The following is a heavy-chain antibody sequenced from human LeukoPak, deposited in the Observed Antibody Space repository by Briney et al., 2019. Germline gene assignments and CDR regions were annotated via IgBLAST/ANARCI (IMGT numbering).Heavy chain of an antibody. CDR2: IHYSGST. Sequence: PSETLSLTCTVSGGSISSSSYYWSWIRQPPGKGLEWIGYIHYSGSTNYNPSLKSRVTISIDTSKIQFSLKLSSVTAADTAVYYCASSGTEYSSGWLGIWGQGTLVTVSS. V-gene: IGHV4-61*05. CDR3: ASSGTEYSSGWLGI. J-gene: IGHJ4*02. D-gene: IGHD6-19*01. CDR1: GGSISSSSYY.